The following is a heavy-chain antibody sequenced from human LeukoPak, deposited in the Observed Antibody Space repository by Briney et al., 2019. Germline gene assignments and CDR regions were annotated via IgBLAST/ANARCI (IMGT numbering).Heavy chain of an antibody. CDR1: GYTFTGYY. CDR2: INPNSGGT. CDR3: ARGQPEGYYEILTGENDY. V-gene: IGHV1-2*02. J-gene: IGHJ4*02. Sequence: ASVKVSCKAYGYTFTGYYMHWVRQAPGQGLEWVGGINPNSGGTNYAQKFQGRVTMTRDTSISTAYMELSRLRSDDTAVYYCARGQPEGYYEILTGENDYWGQGTLVTVSS. D-gene: IGHD3-9*01.